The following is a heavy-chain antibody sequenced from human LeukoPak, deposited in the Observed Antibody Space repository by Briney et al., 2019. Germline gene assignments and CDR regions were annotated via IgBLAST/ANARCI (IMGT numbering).Heavy chain of an antibody. V-gene: IGHV1-46*01. Sequence: ASVKVSCKASGYTFTNYLLHWVRQAPGQGLEWVGRITPSVDTTNYAQKFRDRVTMTRDTSTSTVYMELSSLRSEDTAVYHCVREESGGYFDYWGQGTRVTVSS. CDR1: GYTFTNYL. J-gene: IGHJ4*02. D-gene: IGHD2-8*02. CDR3: VREESGGYFDY. CDR2: ITPSVDTT.